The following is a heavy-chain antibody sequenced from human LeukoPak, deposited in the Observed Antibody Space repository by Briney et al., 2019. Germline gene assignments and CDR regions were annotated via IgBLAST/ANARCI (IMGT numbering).Heavy chain of an antibody. CDR2: ISGSGDST. V-gene: IGHV3-23*01. D-gene: IGHD5-18*01. J-gene: IGHJ4*02. Sequence: PGGSLRLSCAASGFTFNIYAMNWVRQAPGKGLEWVSVISGSGDSTYYAASVKGRFTISRDNSKNTLYLQMNSLRAEDTAVYYCAKARAAMVTDYWGQGTLVTVSS. CDR1: GFTFNIYA. CDR3: AKARAAMVTDY.